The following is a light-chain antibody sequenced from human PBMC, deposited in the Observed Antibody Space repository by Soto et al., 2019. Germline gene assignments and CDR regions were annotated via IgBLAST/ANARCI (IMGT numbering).Light chain of an antibody. J-gene: IGLJ2*01. V-gene: IGLV2-14*01. CDR2: EVS. CDR1: SSDVGGYNY. Sequence: QSALTQPASVSGSPGQSITISCTGTSSDVGGYNYVSWYQQHPGKAPKLMIYEVSNRPSGVSNRFSGFKSGNTASLTISGLQAEDEADYYCSSYTTISTVVFGGGTKLTVL. CDR3: SSYTTISTVV.